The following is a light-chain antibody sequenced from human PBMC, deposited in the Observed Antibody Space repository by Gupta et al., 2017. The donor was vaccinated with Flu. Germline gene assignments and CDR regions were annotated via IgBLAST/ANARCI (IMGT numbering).Light chain of an antibody. Sequence: SPATLSLSQGERATLSCRASQSVGSYLAWYQQKPGQAPRLLIYDASNRATGIPARFSGTGSGXDFTLTXSSLEPEDSAIYYCQQRSGEDTFGXGTKLEI. CDR2: DAS. CDR1: QSVGSY. V-gene: IGKV3-11*01. CDR3: QQRSGEDT. J-gene: IGKJ2*01.